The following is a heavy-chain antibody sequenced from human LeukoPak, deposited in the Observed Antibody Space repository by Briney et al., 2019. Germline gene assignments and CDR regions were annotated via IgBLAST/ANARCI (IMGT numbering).Heavy chain of an antibody. CDR1: GFTFTSSA. CDR2: IVVGSGNT. CDR3: AAHKGLRDYGSTGHAFDI. J-gene: IGHJ3*02. Sequence: SVKVSCKASGFTFTSSAMQWVRQARGQRLEWIGWIVVGSGNTNYAQKFQERVTITRDMSTSTAYMELSSLRSEDTAVYYCAAHKGLRDYGSTGHAFDIWGQGTMVTVSS. V-gene: IGHV1-58*02. D-gene: IGHD4-17*01.